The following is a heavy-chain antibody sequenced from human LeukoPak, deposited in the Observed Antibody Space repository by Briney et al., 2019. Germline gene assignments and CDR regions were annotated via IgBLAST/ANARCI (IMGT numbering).Heavy chain of an antibody. CDR2: INADGRTT. V-gene: IGHV3-74*01. J-gene: IGHJ4*02. D-gene: IGHD4-11*01. CDR1: GFTFSSYW. CDR3: VRSAFLTTEFYFDY. Sequence: GGSLRLSCVSSGFTFSSYWMHWVRQAPGKGLVWVSRINADGRTTTYADSVKGRFTISRDNAKNTLYLQMNSLRAEDTAVYYCVRSAFLTTEFYFDYWGQGTLVTVSS.